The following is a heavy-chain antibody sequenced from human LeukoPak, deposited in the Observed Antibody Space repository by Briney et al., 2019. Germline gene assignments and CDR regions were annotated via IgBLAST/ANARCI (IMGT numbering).Heavy chain of an antibody. CDR2: ISGSGGST. CDR3: ANTLGGSYVDAVTPLYYYYYGMDV. CDR1: GFTFSSYA. Sequence: GGSLRLSCAASGFTFSSYAMSWVRQAPGKGLEWVSAISGSGGSTYYADSVKGRFIISRDNSKNTLYLQMNSLRAEDTAVYYCANTLGGSYVDAVTPLYYYYYGMDVWGQGTTVTVSS. D-gene: IGHD1-26*01. V-gene: IGHV3-23*01. J-gene: IGHJ6*02.